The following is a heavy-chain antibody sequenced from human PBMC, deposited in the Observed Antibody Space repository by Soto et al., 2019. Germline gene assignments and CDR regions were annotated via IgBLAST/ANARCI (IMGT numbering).Heavy chain of an antibody. V-gene: IGHV1-46*03. CDR1: GYTVTSYY. J-gene: IGHJ3*02. CDR2: INPSGGST. CDR3: ARVYYYDSSGPRDAFDI. Sequence: ASVKVSCKASGYTVTSYYMHWVRQAPGQGLEWMGIINPSGGSTSYAQKFQGRVTMTRDTSTSTVYMELSSLRSEDTAVYYCARVYYYDSSGPRDAFDIWGQGTMVTVSS. D-gene: IGHD3-22*01.